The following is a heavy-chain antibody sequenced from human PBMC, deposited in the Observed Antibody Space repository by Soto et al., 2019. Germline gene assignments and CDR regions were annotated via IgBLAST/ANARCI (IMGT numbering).Heavy chain of an antibody. J-gene: IGHJ5*02. Sequence: QLLQSGGGLVQPGGSLTLSCAASGFTFGTTDTSWVRQAPGEGLEWVSTIDGSGGITYYADSVKGRFTISRDNSRNTVYLQMNSLSGDDTVLYYCVKNSGRFNTWGQGALVTVSS. CDR2: IDGSGGIT. CDR1: GFTFGTTD. CDR3: VKNSGRFNT. V-gene: IGHV3-23*01. D-gene: IGHD3-10*01.